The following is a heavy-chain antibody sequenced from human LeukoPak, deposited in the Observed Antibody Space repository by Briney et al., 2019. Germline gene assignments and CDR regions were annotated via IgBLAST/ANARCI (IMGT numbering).Heavy chain of an antibody. D-gene: IGHD2-2*02. CDR3: ARSTYCSSTSCYKSGAFDI. V-gene: IGHV3-20*04. Sequence: GGSLRLSCAASGFTFDDYGMSWVRQAPGKGLEWVSGINWNGGSTGYADSVKGRFAISRDNAKNSLYLQMNSLRAEDTASYYCARSTYCSSTSCYKSGAFDIWGQGTVVTVSS. CDR2: INWNGGST. J-gene: IGHJ3*02. CDR1: GFTFDDYG.